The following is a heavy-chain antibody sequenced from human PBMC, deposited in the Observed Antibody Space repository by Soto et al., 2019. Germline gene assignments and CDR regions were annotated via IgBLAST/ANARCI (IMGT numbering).Heavy chain of an antibody. V-gene: IGHV4-39*01. Sequence: SETLSLTCSVSGGSISNNNYHWGWIRQPPGKGLEWMRSIYYRGNTYYNPSLRSRITISVDTSRNQFSLALSSVTAADTAVYFCARLRGGCPADFWGQGTLVTVSS. CDR1: GGSISNNNYH. J-gene: IGHJ4*02. CDR2: IYYRGNT. CDR3: ARLRGGCPADF. D-gene: IGHD3-16*01.